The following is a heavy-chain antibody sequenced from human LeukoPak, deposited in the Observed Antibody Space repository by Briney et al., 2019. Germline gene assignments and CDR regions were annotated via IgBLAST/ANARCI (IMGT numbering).Heavy chain of an antibody. CDR2: ISGSGGST. Sequence: QPGGSLRLSCAASGFTFSSYAMSWVRQAPGKGLEWVSAISGSGGSTYYADSVKCRFTISRDNSKNTMYLQMNSLRAEDTAVYYCAKEGLYYDSSGYYSGSFDYWGQGTLVTVSS. D-gene: IGHD3-22*01. CDR1: GFTFSSYA. CDR3: AKEGLYYDSSGYYSGSFDY. J-gene: IGHJ4*02. V-gene: IGHV3-23*01.